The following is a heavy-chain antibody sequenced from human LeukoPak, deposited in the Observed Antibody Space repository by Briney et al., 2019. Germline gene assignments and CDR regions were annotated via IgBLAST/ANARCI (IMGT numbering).Heavy chain of an antibody. CDR1: GGSLSGSY. Sequence: AETLSVTCAVSGGSLSGSYWSWIRQPPGKQLEWIGHIYSSGSSGITTYNPSLKSRVIISQDTSKNEFSLKLTSVTTPDAAIYYCARLAGRRGYYYSGMDVWGQGSTATVSS. CDR3: ARLAGRRGYYYSGMDV. CDR2: IYSSGSSGIT. V-gene: IGHV4-59*01. J-gene: IGHJ6*02. D-gene: IGHD3-10*01.